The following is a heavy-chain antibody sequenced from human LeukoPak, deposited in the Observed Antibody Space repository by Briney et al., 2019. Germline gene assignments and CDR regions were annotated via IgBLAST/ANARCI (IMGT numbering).Heavy chain of an antibody. CDR2: INQDGGKK. CDR3: ARGGAPDN. J-gene: IGHJ4*02. D-gene: IGHD1-26*01. Sequence: GGSLRLSCAASGFNFSSYWMSWVRQAPGKGLEWVANINQDGGKKYYVDSVRGRFAISRDNAENSVYLQMNSLRAENTALYYCARGGAPDNWGQGTLVTVSS. V-gene: IGHV3-7*01. CDR1: GFNFSSYW.